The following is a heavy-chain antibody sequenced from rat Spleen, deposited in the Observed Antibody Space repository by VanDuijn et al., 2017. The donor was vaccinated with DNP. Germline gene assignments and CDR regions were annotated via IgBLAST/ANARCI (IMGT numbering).Heavy chain of an antibody. D-gene: IGHD1-4*01. CDR1: GFTFSNYY. V-gene: IGHV5-25*01. Sequence: EVQLVESGGGLVQPGRSMKLSCAASGFTFSNYYMAWVRQAPTKGLEWVATINPDGSNTYYRDSVKGRFTISRDNAKSTLYLQMDSLRSEDTATYYCAGRPPPTRGPFDYWGQGVTVTVSS. J-gene: IGHJ2*01. CDR3: AGRPPPTRGPFDY. CDR2: INPDGSNT.